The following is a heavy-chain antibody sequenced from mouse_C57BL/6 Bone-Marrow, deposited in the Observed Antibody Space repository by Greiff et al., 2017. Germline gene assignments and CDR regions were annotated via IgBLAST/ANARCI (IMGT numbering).Heavy chain of an antibody. CDR3: ARGGVAPVWYLDV. CDR2: ISDGGSYT. D-gene: IGHD1-1*01. Sequence: EVKLVESGGGLVKPGGSLKLSCAASGFTFSSYAMSWVRQTPEKRLEWVATISDGGSYTYYPDNVKGRFTISRDNAKNNLYLQMSHLKSEDTAMYYCARGGVAPVWYLDVWGTGTTVTVSS. V-gene: IGHV5-4*03. J-gene: IGHJ1*03. CDR1: GFTFSSYA.